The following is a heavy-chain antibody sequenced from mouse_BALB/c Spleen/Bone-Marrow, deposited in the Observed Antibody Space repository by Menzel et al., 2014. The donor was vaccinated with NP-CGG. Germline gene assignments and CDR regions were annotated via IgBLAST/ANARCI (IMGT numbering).Heavy chain of an antibody. CDR1: GFTFSSYA. D-gene: IGHD1-1*01. CDR3: ARHGGGSSHWYFDV. CDR2: INSGGSDT. Sequence: EVHLVESGGGLVKPGGSLKLSCAASGFTFSSYAMSWVRQTPEKRLEWVAIINSGGSDTYYPDSVKGRFTISRDNDKNTLYLQMSSLRSEDTAMYYCARHGGGSSHWYFDVWGAGTTVTVSS. V-gene: IGHV5-9-3*01. J-gene: IGHJ1*01.